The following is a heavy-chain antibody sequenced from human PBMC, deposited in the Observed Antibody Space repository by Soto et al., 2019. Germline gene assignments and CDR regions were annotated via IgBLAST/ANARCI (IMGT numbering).Heavy chain of an antibody. Sequence: QVQLVESGGGVVQPGRSLRLSCAASGFTFSSYAMHWVRQAPGTGLEWVGVISYDGRDKYYPDSVKGRFTISRDNSKNTLYLQMNSLRAEDTAVYYCARSAGGSYPQYDYWGQGTLVTVSS. J-gene: IGHJ4*02. V-gene: IGHV3-30*04. CDR1: GFTFSSYA. D-gene: IGHD1-26*01. CDR3: ARSAGGSYPQYDY. CDR2: ISYDGRDK.